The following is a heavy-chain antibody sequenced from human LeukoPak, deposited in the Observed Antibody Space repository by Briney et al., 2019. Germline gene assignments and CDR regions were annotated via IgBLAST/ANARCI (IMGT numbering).Heavy chain of an antibody. D-gene: IGHD1-1*01. CDR3: ARDLAPELERPFYDTFDI. J-gene: IGHJ3*02. Sequence: GASVKVSCKASGGTFSSYAISWVRQAPGQGLEWMGRIIPILGIANYAQKFRGRVTITADESTSTAYMELSSLRSEDTAVYYCARDLAPELERPFYDTFDIWGQGTMVTVSS. CDR1: GGTFSSYA. CDR2: IIPILGIA. V-gene: IGHV1-69*04.